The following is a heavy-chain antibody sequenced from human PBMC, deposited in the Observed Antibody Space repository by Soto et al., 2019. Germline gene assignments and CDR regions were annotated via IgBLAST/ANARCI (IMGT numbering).Heavy chain of an antibody. Sequence: QVQLVQSGAEVKKPGASLKVSCKASGYTFTDYYIHWVRQAPGQGLEWVGWINPRTGGTQYAPNFRAWATMTRATSIATAYMELSRLRSDDTAVYYCARGLVHYDSGSVDAFGFGVQGTEVTVSS. CDR2: INPRTGGT. V-gene: IGHV1-2*04. CDR1: GYTFTDYY. D-gene: IGHD3-10*01. J-gene: IGHJ3*01. CDR3: ARGLVHYDSGSVDAFGF.